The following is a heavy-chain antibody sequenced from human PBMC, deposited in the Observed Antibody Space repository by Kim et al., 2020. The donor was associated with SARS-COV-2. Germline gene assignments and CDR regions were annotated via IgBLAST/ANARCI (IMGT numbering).Heavy chain of an antibody. J-gene: IGHJ4*02. D-gene: IGHD3-10*01. V-gene: IGHV1-3*01. Sequence: ASVKVSCKASGYTFTDYAIHWVRQAPGQGVEWMGWIHAGDGNTRYSQKFQGRINVARDTFASAAYMELSSLRSEDTGVYYCARGTVIRGAIFDFWGPGVLVTVSS. CDR1: GYTFTDYA. CDR2: IHAGDGNT. CDR3: ARGTVIRGAIFDF.